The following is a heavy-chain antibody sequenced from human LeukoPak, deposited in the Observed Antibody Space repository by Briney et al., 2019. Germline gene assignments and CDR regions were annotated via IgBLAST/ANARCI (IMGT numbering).Heavy chain of an antibody. CDR1: GGSISSGGYS. CDR2: IYHSGST. Sequence: SQTLSLTCAVSGGSISSGGYSWSWIRQPPGKGLEWIGYIYHSGSTYYNPSLKSRVTISVDRSKNQFSLKLSSVTAADTAVYYCARARDFWSGYYLDPWGQGTLVTVSS. CDR3: ARARDFWSGYYLDP. J-gene: IGHJ5*02. D-gene: IGHD3-3*01. V-gene: IGHV4-30-2*01.